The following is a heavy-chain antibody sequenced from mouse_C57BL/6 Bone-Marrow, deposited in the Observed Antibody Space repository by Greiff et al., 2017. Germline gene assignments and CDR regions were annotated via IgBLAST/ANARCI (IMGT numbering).Heavy chain of an antibody. J-gene: IGHJ4*01. CDR3: ARSGDDYYYYAMDY. D-gene: IGHD2-4*01. CDR2: IYPGSGNT. Sequence: QVQLQQSGAELVRPGASVKLSCKASGYTFPDYYINWVKQRPGQGLEWIARIYPGSGNTYYNEKFKGKATLTAEKSSSTAYMQLSSLTSEDSAVYFCARSGDDYYYYAMDYWGQGTSVTVSS. CDR1: GYTFPDYY. V-gene: IGHV1-76*01.